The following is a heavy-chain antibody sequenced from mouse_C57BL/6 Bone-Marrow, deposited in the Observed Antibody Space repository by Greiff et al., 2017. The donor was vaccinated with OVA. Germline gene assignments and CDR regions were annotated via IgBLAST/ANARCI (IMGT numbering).Heavy chain of an antibody. CDR2: IYPGDGDT. Sequence: QVQLQQSGPELVKPGASVKISCKASGYAFSSSWMNWVKQRPGKGLEWIGRIYPGDGDTNYNGKFKGKATLTADKSSSTAYMQLSSLTSEDSAVYFCARHYDYDGVAYWGQGTLVTVSA. D-gene: IGHD2-4*01. V-gene: IGHV1-82*01. J-gene: IGHJ3*01. CDR3: ARHYDYDGVAY. CDR1: GYAFSSSW.